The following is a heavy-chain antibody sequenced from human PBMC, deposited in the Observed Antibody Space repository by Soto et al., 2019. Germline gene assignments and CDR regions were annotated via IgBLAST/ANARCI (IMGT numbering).Heavy chain of an antibody. CDR3: AKDRGSYYYAFDI. CDR2: ISYDGSNK. CDR1: GFTFSSYG. Sequence: GGSLRLSCAASGFTFSSYGMRWVRQAPGKGLEWVAVISYDGSNKYYADSVKGRFTISRDNSKNTLYLQMNSLRAEDTAVYYCAKDRGSYYYAFDIWGQGTMVTVSS. V-gene: IGHV3-30*18. J-gene: IGHJ3*02. D-gene: IGHD1-26*01.